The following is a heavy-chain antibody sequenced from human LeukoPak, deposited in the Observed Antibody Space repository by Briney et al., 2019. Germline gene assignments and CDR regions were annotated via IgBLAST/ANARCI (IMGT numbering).Heavy chain of an antibody. J-gene: IGHJ6*02. Sequence: ASVKVSCKASGYTFTRFPMNWVRQAPGQGLEWMGWINTNTGSPTYAQGFTGRFVFSLDTSVSTTYLQISSLKAEDTAVYYCARDSGPAQYGDYKYYYYYGMDVWGQGTTVTVSS. CDR3: ARDSGPAQYGDYKYYYYYGMDV. D-gene: IGHD4-17*01. CDR2: INTNTGSP. V-gene: IGHV7-4-1*02. CDR1: GYTFTRFP.